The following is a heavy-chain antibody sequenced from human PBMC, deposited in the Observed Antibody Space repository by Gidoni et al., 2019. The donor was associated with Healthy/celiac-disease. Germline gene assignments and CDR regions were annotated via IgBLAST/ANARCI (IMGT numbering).Heavy chain of an antibody. J-gene: IGHJ4*02. Sequence: EVQLLESGGGLVQPGGPLRPSCAASGFTFSSYAMSWVRQAPGKGLGWVSAISGSGGSTYYADSVKGRFTISRDNSKNTLYLQMNSLRAEDTAVYYCAKFVIVAGEDYWGQGTLVTVSS. CDR3: AKFVIVAGEDY. CDR1: GFTFSSYA. D-gene: IGHD2-15*01. V-gene: IGHV3-23*01. CDR2: ISGSGGST.